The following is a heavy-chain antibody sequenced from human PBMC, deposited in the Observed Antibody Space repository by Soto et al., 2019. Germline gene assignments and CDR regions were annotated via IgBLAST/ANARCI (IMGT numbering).Heavy chain of an antibody. CDR3: ARDGGRDAFDI. Sequence: ASVKVSCKVSGYTLTELSMHWVRQAPGQGLEWMGWISAYNGNTNYAQKLQGRVTMTTDTSTSTAYMELRSLRSDDTAVYYCARDGGRDAFDIWGQGTMVTVSS. D-gene: IGHD3-16*01. CDR2: ISAYNGNT. J-gene: IGHJ3*02. V-gene: IGHV1-18*01. CDR1: GYTLTELS.